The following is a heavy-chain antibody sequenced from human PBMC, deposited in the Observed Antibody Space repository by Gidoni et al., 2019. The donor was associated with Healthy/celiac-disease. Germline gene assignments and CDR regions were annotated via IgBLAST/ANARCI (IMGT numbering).Heavy chain of an antibody. CDR2: ISNSGDST. J-gene: IGHJ4*02. Sequence: EVHLLESGGGLVQPGGSLRLSGAATGFTLSNYAMSWVRQAPGKGLEWISVISNSGDSTYYAASVKGRFTISRDNFKNMQYLEMNTLRADDTAIYYCAKDRALEGSYFDYWGQGTLVTVSS. V-gene: IGHV3-23*01. CDR1: GFTLSNYA. CDR3: AKDRALEGSYFDY.